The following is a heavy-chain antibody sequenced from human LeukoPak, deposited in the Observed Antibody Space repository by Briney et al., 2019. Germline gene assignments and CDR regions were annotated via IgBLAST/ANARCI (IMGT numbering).Heavy chain of an antibody. V-gene: IGHV4-4*07. D-gene: IGHD6-19*01. J-gene: IGHJ6*03. CDR2: THTSGST. CDR1: GGSISSYY. CDR3: ARENSSGWYRGYYYYMDV. Sequence: PSETLSLTCTVSGGSISSYYWSWIRQPAGKGLEWIGRTHTSGSTNYNPSLKSRVTMSVDTSKNQFSLKLSSVTAADTAVYYCARENSSGWYRGYYYYMDVWGKGTTVTVSS.